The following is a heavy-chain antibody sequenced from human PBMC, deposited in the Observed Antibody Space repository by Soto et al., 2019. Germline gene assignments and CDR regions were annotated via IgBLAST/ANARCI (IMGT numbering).Heavy chain of an antibody. CDR1: GFTFSNHW. Sequence: EVQLVESGGGLVQPGGSLRLSCAASGFTFSNHWMHWVRPAPGKGLVWVSRINTDGSRTSYADSVKGRFTISRDNAKNTLYLQMNSLRAEDTAVYYCARVDGDWVLCDYWCQGTLVTVSS. CDR3: ARVDGDWVLCDY. CDR2: INTDGSRT. V-gene: IGHV3-74*01. J-gene: IGHJ4*02. D-gene: IGHD2-21*01.